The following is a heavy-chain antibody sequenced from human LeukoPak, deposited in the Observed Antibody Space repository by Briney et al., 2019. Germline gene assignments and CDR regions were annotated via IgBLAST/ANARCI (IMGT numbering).Heavy chain of an antibody. J-gene: IGHJ4*02. CDR1: GYTFTSYD. Sequence: ASVKVSCKASGYTFTSYDINWVRQATGQGLEWMGWMNPNSGNTGYAQKFQGRVTITRNTSISTAYMELSSLRSEDTAVYYCARGYYGSGSYYNGLGYWGQGTLVTVSS. CDR2: MNPNSGNT. D-gene: IGHD3-10*01. V-gene: IGHV1-8*03. CDR3: ARGYYGSGSYYNGLGY.